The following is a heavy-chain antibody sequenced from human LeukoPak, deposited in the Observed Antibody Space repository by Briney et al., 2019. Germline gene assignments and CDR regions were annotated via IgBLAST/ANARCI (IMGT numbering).Heavy chain of an antibody. CDR2: IYYSGST. V-gene: IGHV4-59*01. CDR3: ARAVYGYGGQQRKAFDI. Sequence: SETLSLTCTVSGGSISSYYWSWIRQPPGKGLEWIGYIYYSGSTNYNPSLKSRVTISVDTSKNLFSLKLSSVTAADTAVYYCARAVYGYGGQQRKAFDIWGQGTMVTVSS. D-gene: IGHD4-23*01. J-gene: IGHJ3*02. CDR1: GGSISSYY.